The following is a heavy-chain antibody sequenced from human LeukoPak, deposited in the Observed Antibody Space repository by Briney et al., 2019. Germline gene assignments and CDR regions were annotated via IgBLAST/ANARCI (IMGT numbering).Heavy chain of an antibody. V-gene: IGHV4-39*01. Sequence: PSETLSLTCTVSGGSISRSTYYWGWIRQPPGKGLEWIGGIHYSGSTHYNPSLKSRVTISVDTPKNQFSLKLSSVTAADTAVYYCARLFDYWGQGTLVTVSS. CDR2: IHYSGST. CDR3: ARLFDY. J-gene: IGHJ4*02. CDR1: GGSISRSTYY.